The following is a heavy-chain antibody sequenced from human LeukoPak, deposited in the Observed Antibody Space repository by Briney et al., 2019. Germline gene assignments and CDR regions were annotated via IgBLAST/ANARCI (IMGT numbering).Heavy chain of an antibody. J-gene: IGHJ5*02. Sequence: SGPTLVKPTQTLTLTCTFSGFSPSTSGVGVGWIRQPPGKALEWLALIYWDDDKLYSPSLKNRLTITKDTSRNQVVLTMTNMDPVDTATYFCAQERPIEIAGPHRAFDPWGQGTLVTVSS. CDR1: GFSPSTSGVG. V-gene: IGHV2-5*02. CDR2: IYWDDDK. D-gene: IGHD6-13*01. CDR3: AQERPIEIAGPHRAFDP.